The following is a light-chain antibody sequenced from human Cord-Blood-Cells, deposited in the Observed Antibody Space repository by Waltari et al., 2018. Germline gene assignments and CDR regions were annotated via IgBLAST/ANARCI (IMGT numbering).Light chain of an antibody. CDR1: SSDFGSYNL. J-gene: IGLJ2*01. V-gene: IGLV2-23*02. CDR2: EVS. Sequence: QSALTQPASVSGSPGQSITISCTGTSSDFGSYNLVSWYQQHPGKAPKLMIYEVSKRPSGVSNRCSGSKSGNTASLTISGLQAEDEADYYCCSYAGSSTVVFGGGTKLTVL. CDR3: CSYAGSSTVV.